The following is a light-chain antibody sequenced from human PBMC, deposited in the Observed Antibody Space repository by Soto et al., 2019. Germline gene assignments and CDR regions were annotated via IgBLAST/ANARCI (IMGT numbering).Light chain of an antibody. CDR1: ESISRH. V-gene: IGKV1-39*01. CDR3: QQSYSTLSIT. CDR2: AAS. Sequence: DIQMTQAPSSLSASVGDRVTITCRASESISRHLNWYQQKPGKAPKLLIYAASSLQNGVPSRFSGSGSGTDFTLTISNLQPEDFATYYCQQSYSTLSITFGQGTRLEIK. J-gene: IGKJ5*01.